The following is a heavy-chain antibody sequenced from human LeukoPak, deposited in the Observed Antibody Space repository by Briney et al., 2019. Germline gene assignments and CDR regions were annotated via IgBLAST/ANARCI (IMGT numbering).Heavy chain of an antibody. CDR3: ARDQSQSGYATCFDP. Sequence: PGGSLRLSCAASAFTFDDYGMTWVRQAPGKGLEWVSGINWNGGSTGYAVSVKGRFTISRDSAKNSLYLQMNSLRAEDTALYYCARDQSQSGYATCFDPWGQGTLVTVSP. CDR1: AFTFDDYG. V-gene: IGHV3-20*04. D-gene: IGHD5-12*01. J-gene: IGHJ5*02. CDR2: INWNGGST.